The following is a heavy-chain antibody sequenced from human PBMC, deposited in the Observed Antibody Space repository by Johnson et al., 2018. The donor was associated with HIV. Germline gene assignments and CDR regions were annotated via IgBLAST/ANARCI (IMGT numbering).Heavy chain of an antibody. CDR2: INQDGSEK. V-gene: IGHV3-7*03. CDR1: GFTFSSYW. Sequence: VQLVESGGGLVQPGGSLRLSCAASGFTFSSYWMSWVRQAPGKGLEWVANINQDGSEKYYVDSVKGRFTISSDNAKNSLYLQKHSLGAEDTAVYYCARDGPVDWVAAFDIWGQGTMVTCSS. D-gene: IGHD3-9*01. J-gene: IGHJ3*02. CDR3: ARDGPVDWVAAFDI.